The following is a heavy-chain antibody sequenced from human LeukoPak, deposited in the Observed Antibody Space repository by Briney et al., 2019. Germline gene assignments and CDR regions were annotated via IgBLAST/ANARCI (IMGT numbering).Heavy chain of an antibody. CDR2: INSDGSNT. CDR1: GFTFSNYW. J-gene: IGHJ4*02. D-gene: IGHD5-18*01. V-gene: IGHV3-74*01. CDR3: AKAHVDTAMVTS. Sequence: GGSLRLSCVVSGFTFSNYWMHWVRQAPGKGLVWVSRINSDGSNTNCADSVKGRFTISRDNSKNTLYLQMNSLRAEDTAVYYCAKAHVDTAMVTSWGQGTLVTVSS.